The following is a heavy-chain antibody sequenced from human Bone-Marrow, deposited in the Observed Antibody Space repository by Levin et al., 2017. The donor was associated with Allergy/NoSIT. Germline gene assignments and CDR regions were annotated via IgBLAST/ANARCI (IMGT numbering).Heavy chain of an antibody. CDR1: GGSVTSGDYY. D-gene: IGHD6-13*01. V-gene: IGHV4-61*08. Sequence: SQTLSLTCSVSGGSVTSGDYYWSWIRKPPGKGLEWIGFIHSSGSTNYIPSLKSRVTMSHDTSKNQLSLSLTSVTAADTAIYYCARVSAAGGTRLFDYWGREPWSPSPQ. CDR3: ARVSAAGGTRLFDY. CDR2: IHSSGST. J-gene: IGHJ4*02.